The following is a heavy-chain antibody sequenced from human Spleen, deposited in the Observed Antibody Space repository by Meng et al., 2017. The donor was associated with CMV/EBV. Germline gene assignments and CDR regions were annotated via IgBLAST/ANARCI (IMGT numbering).Heavy chain of an antibody. CDR3: AREVVGYTSSSLRRSQYLYYGMDV. CDR2: INHIGST. CDR1: GGSFSGYY. Sequence: ESLKISCAVYGGSFSGYYWSWIRQPPGKGLEWIGEINHIGSTNYNPSLKSRVTISVDTSKNQFSLKLSSLTAADTALYFCAREVVGYTSSSLRRSQYLYYGMDVWGQGTTVTVSS. V-gene: IGHV4-34*01. J-gene: IGHJ6*02. D-gene: IGHD6-6*01.